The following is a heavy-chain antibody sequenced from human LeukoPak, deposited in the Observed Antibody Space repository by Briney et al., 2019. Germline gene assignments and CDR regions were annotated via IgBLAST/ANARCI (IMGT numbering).Heavy chain of an antibody. D-gene: IGHD2-15*01. CDR3: ARGYCSGGSCYLKTGNWFDP. J-gene: IGHJ5*02. CDR2: INSDGSST. V-gene: IGHV3-74*01. CDR1: GFTFSSYW. Sequence: GGSLRLSYAASGFTFSSYWMHWVRQAPGKGLVWVSRINSDGSSTSYADSVKGRFTISRDNAKNTLYLQMNSLRAEDTAVYYCARGYCSGGSCYLKTGNWFDPWGQGTLVTVSS.